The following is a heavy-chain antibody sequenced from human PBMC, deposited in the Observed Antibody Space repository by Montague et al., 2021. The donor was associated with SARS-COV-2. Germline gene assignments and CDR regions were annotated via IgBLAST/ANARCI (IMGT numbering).Heavy chain of an antibody. V-gene: IGHV4-59*08. CDR1: GDSISNYD. D-gene: IGHD4-11*01. CDR2: TYYSGST. J-gene: IGHJ6*02. CDR3: ARHLRVTTVTSHMYHYAMDV. Sequence: SETLSLTCSVSGDSISNYDWSWIRQSPGKGRESIGDTYYSGSTNYNPSLTSRVTISVDTSKNQVSLKLTSVTAADTAVYYCARHLRVTTVTSHMYHYAMDVGGQGTTVTGSS.